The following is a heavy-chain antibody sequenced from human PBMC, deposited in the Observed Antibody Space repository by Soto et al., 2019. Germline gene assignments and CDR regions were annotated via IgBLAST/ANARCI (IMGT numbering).Heavy chain of an antibody. D-gene: IGHD3-22*01. CDR1: GYTFTSYG. Sequence: ASVKVSCKASGYTFTSYGISWVRQAPGQGLEWMGWISAYNGNTNYAQKLQGRVTMTTDTSTSTAYMELRSLRSDDTAVYYCARVSSDSSGYYYFYQFDYWGQGTLVTVSS. J-gene: IGHJ4*02. V-gene: IGHV1-18*01. CDR3: ARVSSDSSGYYYFYQFDY. CDR2: ISAYNGNT.